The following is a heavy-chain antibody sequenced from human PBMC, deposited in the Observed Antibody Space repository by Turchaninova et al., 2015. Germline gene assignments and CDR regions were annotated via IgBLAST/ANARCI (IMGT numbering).Heavy chain of an antibody. CDR1: GVSFRGSTYF. CDR3: ASPGGYWYFDL. J-gene: IGHJ2*01. D-gene: IGHD3-16*01. V-gene: IGHV4-39*07. CDR2: IDYSGDT. Sequence: QLQLQESGPGLVKPSELLSLTCPASGVSFRGSTYFWGWNRQPPGQGRELIGGIDYSGDTYYNPSLKSRVTVSVDTSKNHFSLKLYSVTAADTAVYYCASPGGYWYFDLWGRGTLVTVSS.